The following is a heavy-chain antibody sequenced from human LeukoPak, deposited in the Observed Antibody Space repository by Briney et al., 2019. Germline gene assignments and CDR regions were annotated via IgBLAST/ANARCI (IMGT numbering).Heavy chain of an antibody. J-gene: IGHJ4*02. D-gene: IGHD3-10*01. CDR1: GDSISSYY. CDR2: IYYSGST. Sequence: SETLSLTCTVSGDSISSYYWSWIRQSPGKGLEWIGYIYYSGSTNYNPSFKSRVTISVDTSKNQFSLKLSSVTAADTAVYYCARGYGWASYNNFNYWGQGILVTVSS. V-gene: IGHV4-59*01. CDR3: ARGYGWASYNNFNY.